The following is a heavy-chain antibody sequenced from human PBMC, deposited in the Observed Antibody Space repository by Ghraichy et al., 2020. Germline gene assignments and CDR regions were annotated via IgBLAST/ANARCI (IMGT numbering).Heavy chain of an antibody. V-gene: IGHV2-70*01. CDR3: ARIHGWKYGYYYGMDV. D-gene: IGHD1-7*01. J-gene: IGHJ6*02. CDR2: IDRDDDE. CDR1: GFSLNTSGLC. Sequence: SGPTLVKPTQTLTLTCTFSGFSLNTSGLCVSWIRQPPGKALEWLALIDRDDDEYYSTSLKTRLTISKDTSKNQVVLTMTNMDPVDTGTYYCARIHGWKYGYYYGMDVWGQGTTVTVSS.